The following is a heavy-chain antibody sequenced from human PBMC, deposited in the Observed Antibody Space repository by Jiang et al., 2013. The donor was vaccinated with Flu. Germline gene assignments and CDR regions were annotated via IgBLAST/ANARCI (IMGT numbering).Heavy chain of an antibody. CDR1: GFTFSSYW. CDR2: IKQDGSEK. J-gene: IGHJ4*02. CDR3: ARDLGDPNGYSYVRSNY. D-gene: IGHD5-18*01. V-gene: IGHV3-7*01. Sequence: RLSCAASGFTFSSYWMSWVRQAPGKGLEWVANIKQDGSEKYYVDSVKGRFTISRDNAKNSLYLQMNSLRAEDTAVYYCARDLGDPNGYSYVRSNYWGQGTLVTVSS.